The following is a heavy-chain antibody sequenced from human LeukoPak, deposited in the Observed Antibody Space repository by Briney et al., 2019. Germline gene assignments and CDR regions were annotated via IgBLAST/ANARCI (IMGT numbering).Heavy chain of an antibody. CDR1: GYSFTNYW. CDR2: IYPGDSDT. J-gene: IGHJ6*03. V-gene: IGHV5-51*01. D-gene: IGHD5-18*01. Sequence: GESLKISCKGSGYSFTNYWIGWVRQMPGKGLEWMGIIYPGDSDTRYSPSFQGQVTISADKSISTAYLQWSSLKASNTAIYYCGRHVSGYPYGLSNYNMAVWAKGPRSPSP. CDR3: GRHVSGYPYGLSNYNMAV.